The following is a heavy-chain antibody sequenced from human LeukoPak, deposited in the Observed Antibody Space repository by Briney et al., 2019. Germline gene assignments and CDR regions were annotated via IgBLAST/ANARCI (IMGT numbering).Heavy chain of an antibody. Sequence: GGSLRLSCAASGFTFRSYWMHWVRQTPGKGLVWVSRINGDGSNTTYADSVKGRFTTSRDTAKNTLYLQMISLRADDTAVYYCARGPGSYSSDAFDIWGQGTMVTVSS. D-gene: IGHD3-10*01. CDR3: ARGPGSYSSDAFDI. CDR2: INGDGSNT. J-gene: IGHJ3*02. CDR1: GFTFRSYW. V-gene: IGHV3-74*01.